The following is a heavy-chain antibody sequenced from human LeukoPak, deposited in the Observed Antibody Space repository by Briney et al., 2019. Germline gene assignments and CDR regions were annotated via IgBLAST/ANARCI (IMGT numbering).Heavy chain of an antibody. J-gene: IGHJ6*03. Sequence: SETLSLTCTVSGGSISSYYWSWIRQPPGKGLEWIGYIYYSGSTNYNPSLKSRVTISVDTSKNQFSLKLSSVTAADTAVYYCARGPYLSGSYSSYYYYYMDVWGKGTTVTISS. D-gene: IGHD2-15*01. CDR1: GGSISSYY. V-gene: IGHV4-59*01. CDR2: IYYSGST. CDR3: ARGPYLSGSYSSYYYYYMDV.